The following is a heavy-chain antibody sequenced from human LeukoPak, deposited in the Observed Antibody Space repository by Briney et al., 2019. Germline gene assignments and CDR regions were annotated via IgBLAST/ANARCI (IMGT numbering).Heavy chain of an antibody. D-gene: IGHD6-19*01. V-gene: IGHV3-74*01. J-gene: IGHJ5*02. Sequence: GGSLRLSCAASGFTFNNYWMHWVRQAPGKGLVWVSRVNSDGSSTSYADSVEGRFTISRDNAKNTVYLQMKSLRDDDTAVYYCARAQAVAGTGGFDPWGQGTLVTVSS. CDR2: VNSDGSST. CDR1: GFTFNNYW. CDR3: ARAQAVAGTGGFDP.